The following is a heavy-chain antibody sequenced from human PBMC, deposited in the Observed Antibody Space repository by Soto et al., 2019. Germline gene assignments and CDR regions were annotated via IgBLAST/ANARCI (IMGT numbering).Heavy chain of an antibody. D-gene: IGHD5-12*01. CDR1: GGSISSYY. CDR2: IYYSGST. J-gene: IGHJ4*02. CDR3: ALRRDGYKAYFDY. V-gene: IGHV4-59*01. Sequence: PSEILSLTCTVSGGSISSYYWSWIRQPPGKGLEWIGYIYYSGSTNYNPSLKSRVTISVDTSKNQFSLKLSSVTAADTAVYYCALRRDGYKAYFDYWGQGTLVTVSS.